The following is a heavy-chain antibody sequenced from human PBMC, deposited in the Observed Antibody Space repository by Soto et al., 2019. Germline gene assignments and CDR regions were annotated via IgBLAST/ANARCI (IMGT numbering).Heavy chain of an antibody. J-gene: IGHJ3*02. V-gene: IGHV3-74*01. CDR3: VRVLKSIGWDNDVFDI. D-gene: IGHD6-19*01. CDR2: IDTYGSAT. Sequence: GGCLRLSCAASGFSLSGYWMHWVRQAPGKGLVWVSRIDTYGSATKYADSVEGRFSISKDNAENTLYLQMNNLRADDTAVYYCVRVLKSIGWDNDVFDIWGQGTMVT. CDR1: GFSLSGYW.